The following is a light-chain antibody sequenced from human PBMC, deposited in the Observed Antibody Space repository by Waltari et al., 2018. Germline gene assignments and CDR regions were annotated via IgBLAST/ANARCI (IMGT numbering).Light chain of an antibody. Sequence: QAALPQPAPGAGAPGQAVTISCPGTRSALGCSNSVSWYQQHPGKAPKLMIYEVSNRPSGVSNRFSGSKSGNTASLTISGLQAEDEADYYCSSYTSSSTEVFGTGTKVTVL. CDR2: EVS. CDR3: SSYTSSSTEV. V-gene: IGLV2-14*01. J-gene: IGLJ1*01. CDR1: RSALGCSNS.